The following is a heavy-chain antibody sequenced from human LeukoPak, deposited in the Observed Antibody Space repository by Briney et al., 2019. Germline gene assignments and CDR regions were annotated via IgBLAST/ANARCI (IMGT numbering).Heavy chain of an antibody. CDR1: GGSISSSSDY. V-gene: IGHV4-39*01. CDR3: ASSVEMATPHQNWFDP. Sequence: SETLSLTCTVSGGSISSSSDYWGWSRQPPGKGLGWIGSIYYSGSTYYNPSRKGQVTISVDRSKNQFSLKLSSATAADTAVYSCASSVEMATPHQNWFDPWGPGTLVTVSS. J-gene: IGHJ5*02. CDR2: IYYSGST. D-gene: IGHD5-24*01.